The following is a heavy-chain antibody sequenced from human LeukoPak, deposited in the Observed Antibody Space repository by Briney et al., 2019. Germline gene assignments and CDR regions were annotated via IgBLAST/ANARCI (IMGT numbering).Heavy chain of an antibody. CDR3: VKDYYDSSGYYYGVGY. V-gene: IGHV3-64D*06. Sequence: GGSLRLSCSASGFTFSTYAMHWVRQAPGKGLEYFSAINTNGGSTYYADSVKGRFTISRDNSKNTLYLQMSSLRADDTAVYYCVKDYYDSSGYYYGVGYWGQGTLVTVSS. J-gene: IGHJ4*02. D-gene: IGHD3-22*01. CDR2: INTNGGST. CDR1: GFTFSTYA.